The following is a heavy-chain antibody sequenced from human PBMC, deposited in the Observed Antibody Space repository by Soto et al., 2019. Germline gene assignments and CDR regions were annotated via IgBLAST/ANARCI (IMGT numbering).Heavy chain of an antibody. CDR1: GFTFSSYS. Sequence: EVQLVESGGGLVKPGGSLRLSCAASGFTFSSYSMNWVRQAPGKGLEWVSSISSSSSYICYADSVKGRFTISRDNANNSLYLQMNSLSVEDTAVYYCERENRQGGISGTSPLDYWGQGTLVTVSS. J-gene: IGHJ4*02. V-gene: IGHV3-21*01. CDR3: ERENRQGGISGTSPLDY. CDR2: ISSSSSYI. D-gene: IGHD1-7*01.